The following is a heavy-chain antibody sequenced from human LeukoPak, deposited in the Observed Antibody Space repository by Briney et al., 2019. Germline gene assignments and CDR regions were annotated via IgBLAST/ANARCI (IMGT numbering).Heavy chain of an antibody. D-gene: IGHD1-26*01. Sequence: AGGSLRLSCAASGFTFSSYSMNWVRQAPGKGLEWVSSISSSSSYIYYADSVKGRFTISRDNAKNSLYLQMNSLRDEDTAVYYCARESPWELLGSNSFDYWGQGTLVTVSS. CDR2: ISSSSSYI. CDR3: ARESPWELLGSNSFDY. CDR1: GFTFSSYS. V-gene: IGHV3-21*01. J-gene: IGHJ4*02.